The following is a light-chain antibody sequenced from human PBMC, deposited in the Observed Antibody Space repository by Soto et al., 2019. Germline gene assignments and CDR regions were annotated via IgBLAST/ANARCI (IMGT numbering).Light chain of an antibody. V-gene: IGKV3-15*01. CDR1: QSISGE. Sequence: EIVMTQSPATLSVSPGERATLSCRASQSISGELAWYQQRPGQPPRLLIYGVSTRATGVPDRFSGSGSGSGFTLAISGLQSEDFAVYYCQQGHDWPLTFGQGT. CDR3: QQGHDWPLT. J-gene: IGKJ2*01. CDR2: GVS.